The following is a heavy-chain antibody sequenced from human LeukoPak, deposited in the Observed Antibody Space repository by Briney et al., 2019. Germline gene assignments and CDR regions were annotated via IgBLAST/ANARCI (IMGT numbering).Heavy chain of an antibody. Sequence: SETLSLTCAVYGGSFSGYYWSWIRQPPGKGLERIGEINHSGSTNYNPSLKSRVTISVDTSKNQFSLKLSSVTAADTAVYYCARGYCSGGSCYYYYGMDVWGKGTTVTVSS. V-gene: IGHV4-34*01. D-gene: IGHD2-15*01. CDR3: ARGYCSGGSCYYYYGMDV. CDR1: GGSFSGYY. CDR2: INHSGST. J-gene: IGHJ6*04.